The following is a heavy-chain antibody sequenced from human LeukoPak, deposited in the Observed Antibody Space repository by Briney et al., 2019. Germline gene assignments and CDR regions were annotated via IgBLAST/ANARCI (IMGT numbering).Heavy chain of an antibody. Sequence: ASVKVSCKASGYTFTNYYMNWVRQGPGQGLEWMGIINPSGGSTSYAQKFQGRVTVTRDTSTSAVYMELSSLRSEDTAMYYCAREGEIGYDLSDYWGQGTLVTVSS. CDR1: GYTFTNYY. D-gene: IGHD5-12*01. CDR3: AREGEIGYDLSDY. J-gene: IGHJ4*02. CDR2: INPSGGST. V-gene: IGHV1-46*01.